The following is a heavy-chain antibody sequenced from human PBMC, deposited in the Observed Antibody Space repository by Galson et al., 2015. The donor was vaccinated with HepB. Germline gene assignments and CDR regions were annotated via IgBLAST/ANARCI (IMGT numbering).Heavy chain of an antibody. Sequence: SLRLSCAASGFTFSSYWMSWVRQAPGKGLEWVANIKQDGSEKYYVDSVKGRFTISRDNAKNSLYLQMNSLRAEDTAVYYCTRVGPIAVTGTIDYWGQGTLVTVSS. J-gene: IGHJ4*02. D-gene: IGHD6-19*01. V-gene: IGHV3-7*03. CDR3: TRVGPIAVTGTIDY. CDR1: GFTFSSYW. CDR2: IKQDGSEK.